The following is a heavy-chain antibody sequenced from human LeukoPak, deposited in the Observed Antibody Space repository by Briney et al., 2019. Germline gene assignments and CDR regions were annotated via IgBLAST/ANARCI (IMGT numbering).Heavy chain of an antibody. V-gene: IGHV4-34*01. J-gene: IGHJ6*03. D-gene: IGHD6-19*01. CDR1: GGSFSGYY. CDR3: ARHVRQWLLNPGYYYYYMDV. CDR2: INHSGST. Sequence: PSETLSLTCAVYGGSFSGYYWSWIRQPPGKGLEWIGEINHSGSTNYNPSLKSRVTISVDTSKNQFSLKLRSVTAADTAVYYCARHVRQWLLNPGYYYYYMDVWGKGTTVTVSS.